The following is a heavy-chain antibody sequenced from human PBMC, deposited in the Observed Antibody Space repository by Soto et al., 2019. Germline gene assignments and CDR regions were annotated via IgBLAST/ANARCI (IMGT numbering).Heavy chain of an antibody. Sequence: EVQLVESGGGLVQPGGSLRLSCAASGFTFSSYWMSWVRQAPGKGLEWVANIKQDGSEKYYVDSVKGRFTISRDNAKNALYLQMNSLRAEDTAVYYCARRGYCSGGSCPFDYWGQGTLVTVSS. J-gene: IGHJ4*02. V-gene: IGHV3-7*03. D-gene: IGHD2-15*01. CDR3: ARRGYCSGGSCPFDY. CDR2: IKQDGSEK. CDR1: GFTFSSYW.